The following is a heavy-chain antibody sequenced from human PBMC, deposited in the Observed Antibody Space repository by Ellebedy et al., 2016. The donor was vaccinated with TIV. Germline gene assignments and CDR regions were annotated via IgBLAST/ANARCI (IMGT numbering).Heavy chain of an antibody. CDR2: IWYDGSNK. CDR1: GFTFSSYG. D-gene: IGHD2-15*01. Sequence: GESLKISCVASGFTFSSYGMHWVRQAPGKGLEWVAVIWYDGSNKYYADSVKGRFTISRDNSKNTLYLQMNSLRAEDTAVYYCARGISGSEGYYFDYWGQGTLVTVSS. CDR3: ARGISGSEGYYFDY. V-gene: IGHV3-33*08. J-gene: IGHJ4*02.